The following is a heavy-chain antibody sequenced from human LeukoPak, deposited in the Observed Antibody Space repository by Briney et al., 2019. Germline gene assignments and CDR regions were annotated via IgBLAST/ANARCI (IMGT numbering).Heavy chain of an antibody. Sequence: GASVKVSCKASGYTFTGYYMHWVRQAPGQGLEWMGRINPNSGGTNYAQKFQGRVTMTRDTSISTAYMELSRLRSDDTAVYYCARERRGITGTRIVFNWFDPWGQGTLVTVSS. V-gene: IGHV1-2*06. CDR2: INPNSGGT. J-gene: IGHJ5*02. CDR3: ARERRGITGTRIVFNWFDP. D-gene: IGHD1-7*01. CDR1: GYTFTGYY.